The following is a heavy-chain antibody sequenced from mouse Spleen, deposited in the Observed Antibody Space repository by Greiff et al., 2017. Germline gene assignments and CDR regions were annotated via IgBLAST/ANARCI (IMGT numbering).Heavy chain of an antibody. V-gene: IGHV1-52*01. CDR1: GYTFTSYW. Sequence: QVQLQQPGAELVRPGSSVKLSCKASGYTFTSYWMHWVKQRPIQGLEWIGNIDPSDSETHYNQKFKDKATLTVDKSSSTAYMQLSSLTSEDSAVYYCARRGITTNYFDYWGQGTTLTVSS. D-gene: IGHD1-2*01. CDR3: ARRGITTNYFDY. J-gene: IGHJ2*01. CDR2: IDPSDSET.